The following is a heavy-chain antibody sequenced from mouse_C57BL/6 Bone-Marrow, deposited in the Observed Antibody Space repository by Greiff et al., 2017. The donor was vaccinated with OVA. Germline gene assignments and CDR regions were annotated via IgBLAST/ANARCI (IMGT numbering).Heavy chain of an antibody. CDR1: GFTFSSYA. J-gene: IGHJ4*01. D-gene: IGHD1-1*01. CDR3: AREGGYYGSSSYYYAMDY. V-gene: IGHV5-4*01. CDR2: ISDGGSYT. Sequence: EVQLVESGGGLVKPGGSLKLSCAASGFTFSSYAMSWVRQTPEKRLEWVATISDGGSYTYYPDNVKGRFTISRDNAKNNLYLQMSHLKSEDTAMYYCAREGGYYGSSSYYYAMDYWGQGTSVTVSS.